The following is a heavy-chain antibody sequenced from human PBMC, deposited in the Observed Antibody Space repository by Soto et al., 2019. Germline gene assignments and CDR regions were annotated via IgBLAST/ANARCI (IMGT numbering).Heavy chain of an antibody. V-gene: IGHV4-34*01. CDR2: INHSGST. D-gene: IGHD5-18*01. CDR1: GGSFSGYY. J-gene: IGHJ6*03. CDR3: ARGLGLRPYTAMVRYYYYYYMDV. Sequence: SETLSLTCAVYGGSFSGYYWSWIRQPPGKGLEWIGEINHSGSTNYNPSNKSRVTISVDTSKNQFTKKMSSVTAADTSVYYCARGLGLRPYTAMVRYYYYYYMDVWGKGTTVT.